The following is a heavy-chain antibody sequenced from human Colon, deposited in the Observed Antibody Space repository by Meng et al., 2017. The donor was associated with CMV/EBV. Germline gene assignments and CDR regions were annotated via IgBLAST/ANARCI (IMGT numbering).Heavy chain of an antibody. CDR2: TSYDGSNQ. CDR3: ARRTDTLDPDYNYSGMDV. Sequence: GGSLRLSCVASGFSFSSYAMHWVRQAPGKGLEWVAVTSYDGSNQYYADSVKGRFTISRDNSKNTLYVQINSLGIEDTAVYYCARRTDTLDPDYNYSGMDVWGQGTTVTVSS. CDR1: GFSFSSYA. D-gene: IGHD1/OR15-1a*01. J-gene: IGHJ6*02. V-gene: IGHV3-30*06.